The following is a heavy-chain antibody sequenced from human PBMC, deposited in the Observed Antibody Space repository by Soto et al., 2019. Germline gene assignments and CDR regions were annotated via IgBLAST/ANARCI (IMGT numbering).Heavy chain of an antibody. J-gene: IGHJ6*02. V-gene: IGHV1-69*06. D-gene: IGHD3-22*01. CDR1: GGTFSSYA. Sequence: QVQLVQSGAEVKKPGSSVKVSCKASGGTFSSYAISWVRQAPGQGLEWMGGIIPIFGTANYAQKFQGRVTITADKSTSTDYMELSSLRSEDTAAYYCARGYYYDSSGYTRYGMDVWGQGTTVTVSS. CDR3: ARGYYYDSSGYTRYGMDV. CDR2: IIPIFGTA.